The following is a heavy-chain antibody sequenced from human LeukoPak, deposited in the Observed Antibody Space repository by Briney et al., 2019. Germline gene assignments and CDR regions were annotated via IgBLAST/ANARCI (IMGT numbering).Heavy chain of an antibody. V-gene: IGHV3-48*01. CDR2: ISSDGSTI. CDR1: GFTFSTYS. CDR3: ARDRCSGGRCYELFDY. D-gene: IGHD2-15*01. Sequence: GGSLRLSCAASGFTFSTYSMNWVRQAPGKGLQWVSYISSDGSTIYYADSVKGRFTISRDKAKNSLYLQMNSLRAEDTAVYYCARDRCSGGRCYELFDYWGQGTLVTVSS. J-gene: IGHJ4*02.